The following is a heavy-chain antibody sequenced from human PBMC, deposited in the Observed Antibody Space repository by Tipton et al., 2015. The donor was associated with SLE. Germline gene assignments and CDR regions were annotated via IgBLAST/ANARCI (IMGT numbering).Heavy chain of an antibody. J-gene: IGHJ4*02. CDR2: ISGSGIDA. CDR3: ARPSFYRSSDY. CDR1: GFTFSSSW. D-gene: IGHD6-6*01. V-gene: IGHV3-23*01. Sequence: SLRLSCGASGFTFSSSWMHWVRQAPGKGLEWVSLISGSGIDAWYANSVKGRFTISRDNSKNTLYLQMNSLRAEDTAVYYCARPSFYRSSDYWGQGTLVTVSS.